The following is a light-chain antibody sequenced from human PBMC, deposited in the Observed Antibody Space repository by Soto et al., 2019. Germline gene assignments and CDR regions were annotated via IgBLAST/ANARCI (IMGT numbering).Light chain of an antibody. CDR1: QSVTSDY. CDR3: QQRSNWPLT. V-gene: IGKV3D-20*02. CDR2: GAS. J-gene: IGKJ4*01. Sequence: EIVLTQSPGTLSLSPGDRATLSCRASQSVTSDYLAWYQQKPGQAPRLLIYGASIRATGIPDRFSGSGSGTDFTLTISRLEPEDFAVYYCQQRSNWPLTFGGGTKVEIK.